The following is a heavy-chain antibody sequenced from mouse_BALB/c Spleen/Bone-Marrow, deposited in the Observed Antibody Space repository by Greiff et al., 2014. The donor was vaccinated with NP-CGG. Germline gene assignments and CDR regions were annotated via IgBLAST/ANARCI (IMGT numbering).Heavy chain of an antibody. V-gene: IGHV14-3*02. Sequence: EVKLVESGAELVKPGASVKLSCTASGFNIKDTYMHWVKQRPEQGLEWIGRIDPANGNTKYDPKFQGKATITADTSSNTAYLQLSILTSEDTAVYYCASYRYAWYFDVWGAGTTVTVSS. CDR2: IDPANGNT. J-gene: IGHJ1*01. CDR1: GFNIKDTY. CDR3: ASYRYAWYFDV. D-gene: IGHD2-14*01.